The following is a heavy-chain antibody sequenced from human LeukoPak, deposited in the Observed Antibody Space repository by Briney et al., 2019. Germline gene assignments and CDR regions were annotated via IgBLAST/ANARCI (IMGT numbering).Heavy chain of an antibody. Sequence: ASVTVSCKASGYTFTSSGITWVRQAPGQGLEWMGWISTYNDNTNYAQKLQGRVTMTTDTSTSTAYMELRSLRSDDTAVYYCARLSGDYEAFDIWGQGTMVTVSS. CDR1: GYTFTSSG. CDR2: ISTYNDNT. V-gene: IGHV1-18*01. D-gene: IGHD4-17*01. CDR3: ARLSGDYEAFDI. J-gene: IGHJ3*02.